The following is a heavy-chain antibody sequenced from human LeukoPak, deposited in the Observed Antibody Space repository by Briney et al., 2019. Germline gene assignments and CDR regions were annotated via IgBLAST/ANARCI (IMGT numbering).Heavy chain of an antibody. V-gene: IGHV1-3*04. CDR3: ARDIEDCSSGYHYGVHFDC. CDR2: INTNTGNT. Sequence: GASVKVSCKASGYTFTYYALHWVRQAPGQRLEWMGWINTNTGNTKYAQKFEGRVTFSRDTSASTAYMELSSRRSEDTAVYYCARDIEDCSSGYHYGVHFDCWGQGTLVTVSS. J-gene: IGHJ4*02. CDR1: GYTFTYYA. D-gene: IGHD3-22*01.